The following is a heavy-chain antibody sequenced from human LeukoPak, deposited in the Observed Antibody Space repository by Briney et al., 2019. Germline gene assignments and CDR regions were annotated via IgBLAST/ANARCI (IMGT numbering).Heavy chain of an antibody. CDR1: GGSISGYY. D-gene: IGHD4-11*01. Sequence: ASETLSLTCTLSGGSISGYYWSWIRQPPGKGLQWIGYMYHSGSTTYNPSLKSRVTMSLDTSKNQFSLKLSSMTAADTAVYYCAADGLHRNAFDIWGQGTMVTVSS. V-gene: IGHV4-59*01. CDR2: MYHSGST. CDR3: AADGLHRNAFDI. J-gene: IGHJ3*02.